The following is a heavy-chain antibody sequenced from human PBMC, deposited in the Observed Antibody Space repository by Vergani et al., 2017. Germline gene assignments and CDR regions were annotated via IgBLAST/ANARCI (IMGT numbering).Heavy chain of an antibody. Sequence: QLQLQESGPGLVKPSETLSLPCTVSGGSISSSSYYWGWIRQPPGKGLEWIGSIYYSGSTYYNPSLKSRVTISVDTSKNQFSLKLSSVTAADTAVYYCASLLVGTSYYDFWSGRRGMDVWGQGTTVTVSS. D-gene: IGHD3-3*01. CDR2: IYYSGST. J-gene: IGHJ6*02. CDR1: GGSISSSSYY. CDR3: ASLLVGTSYYDFWSGRRGMDV. V-gene: IGHV4-39*01.